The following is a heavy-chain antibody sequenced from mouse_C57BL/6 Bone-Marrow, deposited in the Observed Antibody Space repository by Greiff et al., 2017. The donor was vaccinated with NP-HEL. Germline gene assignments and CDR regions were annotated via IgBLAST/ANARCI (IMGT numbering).Heavy chain of an antibody. CDR1: EYEFPSHD. D-gene: IGHD1-1*01. CDR2: INSDGGST. Sequence: EVQLVESGGGLVQPGESLKLSCESNEYEFPSHDMSWVRKTPEKRLELVAAINSDGGSTYYPDTMERRFIISRDNTKKTLYLQMSSLRSEDTALYYCARQGGTTVVARYFDYWGQGTTLTVSS. V-gene: IGHV5-2*01. CDR3: ARQGGTTVVARYFDY. J-gene: IGHJ2*01.